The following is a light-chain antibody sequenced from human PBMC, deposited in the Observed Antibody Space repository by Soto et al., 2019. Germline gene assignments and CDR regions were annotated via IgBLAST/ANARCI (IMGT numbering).Light chain of an antibody. CDR1: QDISNY. J-gene: IGKJ5*01. CDR3: QQYNNWPPIT. V-gene: IGKV1-33*01. CDR2: GAS. Sequence: DIQMTQSPSSLSASVGDRVTITCQASQDISNYLNWYQQKPGKAPKLLIYGASTRATSIPARFSGSGSGTEFTLTISSLQSEDFAVYYCQQYNNWPPITFGQGTRLEIK.